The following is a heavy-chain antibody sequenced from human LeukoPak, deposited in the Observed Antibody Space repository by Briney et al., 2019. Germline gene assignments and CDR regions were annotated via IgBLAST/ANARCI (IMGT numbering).Heavy chain of an antibody. D-gene: IGHD1-26*01. CDR3: AKTHTVGAIGLVDY. J-gene: IGHJ4*02. CDR2: IYSGGST. V-gene: IGHV3-66*02. Sequence: GGSLRLSCAASGFTVSSNYMSWVRQAPGKGLEWVSVIYSGGSTYYADSVKGRFTISRDNSKSTLYLQMNSLRAEDTAVYYCAKTHTVGAIGLVDYWGQGTLVTVSS. CDR1: GFTVSSNY.